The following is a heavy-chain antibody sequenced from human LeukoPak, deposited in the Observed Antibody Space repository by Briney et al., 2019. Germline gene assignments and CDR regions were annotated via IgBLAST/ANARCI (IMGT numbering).Heavy chain of an antibody. CDR2: IYSSGST. J-gene: IGHJ6*03. Sequence: SETLSLTCTVSGGFISSYYWTWIRQPPGKGLEWIGYIYSSGSTSYSPSLKSRVTISVDTSKNQFSLRLSSVTAADTAVYYCARAVQLERPPPLIGYYYMDVWGKGTTVTVSS. V-gene: IGHV4-59*01. CDR1: GGFISSYY. D-gene: IGHD1-1*01. CDR3: ARAVQLERPPPLIGYYYMDV.